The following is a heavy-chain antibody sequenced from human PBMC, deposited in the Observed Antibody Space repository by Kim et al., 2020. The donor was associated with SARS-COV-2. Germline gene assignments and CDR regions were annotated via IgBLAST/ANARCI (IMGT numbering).Heavy chain of an antibody. J-gene: IGHJ3*02. Sequence: GGSLRLSCAASGFTLSDYTMHWVRQAPGKGLEWVAVISHDGSKEYYTDSVKGRFTISRDISKNTLLLQMNGLRAEEAAVYHCARGHSWEVQDAFDIWGQG. CDR2: ISHDGSKE. D-gene: IGHD1-26*01. V-gene: IGHV3-30-3*01. CDR1: GFTLSDYT. CDR3: ARGHSWEVQDAFDI.